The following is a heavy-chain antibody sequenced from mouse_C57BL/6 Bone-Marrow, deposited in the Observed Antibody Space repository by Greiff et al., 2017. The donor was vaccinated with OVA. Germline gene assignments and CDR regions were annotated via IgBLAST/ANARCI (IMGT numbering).Heavy chain of an antibody. J-gene: IGHJ4*01. CDR3: ARDAGYYDYYAMDY. CDR2: SRNKANDYSS. V-gene: IGHV7-1*01. D-gene: IGHD2-3*01. CDR1: GFTFSDFY. Sequence: EVQLVESGGGLVQSGRSLRLSCATSGFTFSDFYMEWVRQAPGQGLEWIAASRNKANDYSSEYSASVKGRLIVSRDTSQSILYLPKNALRTEDTAIYYCARDAGYYDYYAMDYWGQGTSVTVSS.